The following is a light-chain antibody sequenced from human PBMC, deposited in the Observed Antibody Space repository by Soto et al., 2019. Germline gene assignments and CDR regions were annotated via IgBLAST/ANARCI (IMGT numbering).Light chain of an antibody. CDR3: SSYAGSNNLL. V-gene: IGLV2-8*01. Sequence: QSALTQPPSASGSPGHSVTISCTGTSSDVGGYNYVSWYQQHPGKAPQLMIYEVSRRPSGVPDRFSGSKSGNTASLTVSGLQAEDEADYYCSSYAGSNNLLFSGGTQLTVL. CDR1: SSDVGGYNY. J-gene: IGLJ2*01. CDR2: EVS.